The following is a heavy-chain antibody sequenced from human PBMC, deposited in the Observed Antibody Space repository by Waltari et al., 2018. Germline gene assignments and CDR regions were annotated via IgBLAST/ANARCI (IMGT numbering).Heavy chain of an antibody. CDR1: GFTVSDTY. CDR3: ARIIRDGPSGFYGIAAFDL. J-gene: IGHJ3*01. Sequence: DVQLVETGGGLIQPGGSLRLSCSVSGFTVSDTYMTWVRQAPAKGLEWVSVIYSGGNTYDAASVTGRFTIARDNINNILFLQMNNLRAEDTATYYCARIIRDGPSGFYGIAAFDLWGQGTMVTVSS. V-gene: IGHV3-53*02. CDR2: IYSGGNT. D-gene: IGHD3-22*01.